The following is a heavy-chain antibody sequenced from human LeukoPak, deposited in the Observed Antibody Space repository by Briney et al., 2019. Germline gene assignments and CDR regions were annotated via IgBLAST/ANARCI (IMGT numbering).Heavy chain of an antibody. CDR1: GGSISSYY. Sequence: SETLSLTCTVSGGSISSYYWSWIRQSPGKGLEWIGYKSHSGSANYNPSLKSRVTISTDTSKNQFSLKLSSVTAADTAVYYCARGRLLKNWFDPWGQGTLVTVSS. V-gene: IGHV4-59*12. CDR2: KSHSGSA. D-gene: IGHD2-15*01. J-gene: IGHJ5*02. CDR3: ARGRLLKNWFDP.